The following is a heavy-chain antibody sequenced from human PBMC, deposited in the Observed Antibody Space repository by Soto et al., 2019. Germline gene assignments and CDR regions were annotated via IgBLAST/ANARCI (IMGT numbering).Heavy chain of an antibody. CDR2: IYYSGST. D-gene: IGHD4-4*01. CDR3: ARAQSTVTTTHPFDY. CDR1: GGSISSGDYY. V-gene: IGHV4-30-4*01. Sequence: SETLSLTCTVSGGSISSGDYYWSWIRQPPGKGLEWIGYIYYSGSTYYNPSLKSRVTISVDTSKNQFSLKLSSVTAADTAVYYCARAQSTVTTTHPFDYWGQGTLVTVSS. J-gene: IGHJ4*02.